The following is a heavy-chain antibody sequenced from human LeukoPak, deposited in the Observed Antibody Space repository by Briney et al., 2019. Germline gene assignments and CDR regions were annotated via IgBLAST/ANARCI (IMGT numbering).Heavy chain of an antibody. Sequence: PGGSLRLSCAASGFTFSSYAMSWVRQAPGKGLEWVSAISGSGGSTYYADSVKGRFTISRDNSKNTLYLQMNSLRAEDTAVYYCAKRGYYGLPYYCGMDVWGQGTTVTVPS. CDR2: ISGSGGST. D-gene: IGHD3-10*01. CDR3: AKRGYYGLPYYCGMDV. CDR1: GFTFSSYA. V-gene: IGHV3-23*01. J-gene: IGHJ6*02.